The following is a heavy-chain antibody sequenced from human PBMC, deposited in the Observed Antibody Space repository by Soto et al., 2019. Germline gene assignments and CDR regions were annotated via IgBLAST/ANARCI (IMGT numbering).Heavy chain of an antibody. CDR3: AGDYYDSSGYSGWFDP. J-gene: IGHJ5*02. CDR1: GFTFSSYA. D-gene: IGHD3-22*01. Sequence: VQLVESGGGLVKPGGSLRLSCAASGFTFSSYAMHWVRQAPGKGLEWVAVISYDGSNKYYADSVKGRFTISRDNSKNTLYLQMNSLRAEDTAVYYCAGDYYDSSGYSGWFDPWGQGTLVTVSS. V-gene: IGHV3-30-3*01. CDR2: ISYDGSNK.